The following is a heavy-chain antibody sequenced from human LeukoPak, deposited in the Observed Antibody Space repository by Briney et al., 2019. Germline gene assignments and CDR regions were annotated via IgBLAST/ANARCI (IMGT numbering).Heavy chain of an antibody. CDR1: GFTFSSYW. CDR3: ARVGGSEDYFDY. CDR2: INQDGSEQ. Sequence: GGSLRLSCAASGFTFSSYWMSWVRQAPGKGLEWGANINQDGSEQYYVDSVKGRFTISRDNAKNSLYLQMNSLRAEDTDVYYCARVGGSEDYFDYWGQGTLVTVSS. D-gene: IGHD1-26*01. V-gene: IGHV3-7*01. J-gene: IGHJ4*02.